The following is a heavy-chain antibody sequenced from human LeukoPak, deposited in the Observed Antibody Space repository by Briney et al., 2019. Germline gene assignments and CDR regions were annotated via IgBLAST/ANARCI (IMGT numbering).Heavy chain of an antibody. CDR1: GFTFSTYW. CDR2: IKQDGSEK. Sequence: GGSLRLSCAASGFTFSTYWMSWVRHAPGKGLEWVANIKQDGSEKYYVDSVEGRFTISRDNGKNSLYLQMNSLRAEDTAVYYCASHYYDFWSGYYFDYWGQGTLVTVSS. V-gene: IGHV3-7*01. D-gene: IGHD3-3*01. CDR3: ASHYYDFWSGYYFDY. J-gene: IGHJ4*02.